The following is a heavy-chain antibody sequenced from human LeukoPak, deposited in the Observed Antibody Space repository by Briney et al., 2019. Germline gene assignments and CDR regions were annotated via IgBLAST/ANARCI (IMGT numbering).Heavy chain of an antibody. D-gene: IGHD1/OR15-1a*01. CDR1: GLTFRNYA. CDR2: ISGSGGGT. V-gene: IGHV3-23*01. J-gene: IGHJ4*02. Sequence: GGSLRLSCAASGLTFRNYAMNWVRQAPGKGLEWVSSISGSGGGTFYADSVKGRFTISRDNSKKTVYLQMQSLRVEDTAVYYCVKSNNLGGDYWGQGTLVTVSS. CDR3: VKSNNLGGDY.